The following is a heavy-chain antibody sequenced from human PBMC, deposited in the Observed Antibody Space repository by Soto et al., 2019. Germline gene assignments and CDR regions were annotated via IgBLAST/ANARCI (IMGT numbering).Heavy chain of an antibody. V-gene: IGHV1-69*13. D-gene: IGHD1-26*01. CDR1: GGTFSSYA. CDR3: AASIVGATTVYYYYGMDV. CDR2: IIPIFGTA. Sequence: SVKGSCKASGGTFSSYAISWVRQAPGQGLEWMGGIIPIFGTANYAQKFQGRVTITADESTSTAYMELSSLRSEDTAVYYCAASIVGATTVYYYYGMDVWGQGTTVTVPS. J-gene: IGHJ6*02.